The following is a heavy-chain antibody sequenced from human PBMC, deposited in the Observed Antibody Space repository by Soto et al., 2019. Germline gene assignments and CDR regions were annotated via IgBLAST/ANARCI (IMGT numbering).Heavy chain of an antibody. CDR2: IRGDGGLT. CDR3: AKRASSASGDYL. D-gene: IGHD5-12*01. V-gene: IGHV3-23*01. Sequence: EVRLLQSGGGLVQPGGSLTLSCAASGFTFNVYSMTWVRQAPGKGLEWVSVIRGDGGLTYYADSVKGRFTISRDNYKSPLYLQMDSLGAEDTAVYYCAKRASSASGDYLRGQGTPVTVSS. CDR1: GFTFNVYS. J-gene: IGHJ4*02.